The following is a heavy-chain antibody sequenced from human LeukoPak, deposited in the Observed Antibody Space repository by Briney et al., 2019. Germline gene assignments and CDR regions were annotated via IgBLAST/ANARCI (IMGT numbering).Heavy chain of an antibody. CDR3: ARGNFGRTVRPGAFDI. D-gene: IGHD3-16*01. J-gene: IGHJ3*02. Sequence: ASVKVSCRASVGTFSSYAISWVRQAPGQGLEWMGRIIPILGIANYAQKFQGRVTITADKSTSTAYMELSSLRSEDTAVYYCARGNFGRTVRPGAFDIWGQGTMVTVSS. CDR1: VGTFSSYA. CDR2: IIPILGIA. V-gene: IGHV1-69*04.